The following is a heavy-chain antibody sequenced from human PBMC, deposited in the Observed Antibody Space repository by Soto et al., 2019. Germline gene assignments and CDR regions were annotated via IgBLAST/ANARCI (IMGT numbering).Heavy chain of an antibody. V-gene: IGHV4-59*01. J-gene: IGHJ4*02. Sequence: PSETLSLTCTVSGGSISSYYWSWIRQPPGKGLEWIGYIYYSGSTSYNPSLKSRVTISVDTSKNQFSLKLSSVTAADTAVYYCARGRGVAARPFYDYWGQGTLVTVSS. D-gene: IGHD6-6*01. CDR1: GGSISSYY. CDR3: ARGRGVAARPFYDY. CDR2: IYYSGST.